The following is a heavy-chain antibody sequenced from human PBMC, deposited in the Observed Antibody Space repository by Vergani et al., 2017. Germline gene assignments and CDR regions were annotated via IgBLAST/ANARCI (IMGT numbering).Heavy chain of an antibody. J-gene: IGHJ4*02. CDR3: ARYVAVAVTPFDY. D-gene: IGHD6-19*01. CDR2: IYPGDSDT. CDR1: GYSFTSYW. V-gene: IGHV5-51*03. Sequence: EVQLVQSGAEVKKPGESLKISCKGSGYSFTSYWIGWVRQMPGKGLEWMGIIYPGDSDTRYSPSFQGQVTISADQYISTAYLQWSSLKATDTAMYYCARYVAVAVTPFDYWGQGTLVTVSS.